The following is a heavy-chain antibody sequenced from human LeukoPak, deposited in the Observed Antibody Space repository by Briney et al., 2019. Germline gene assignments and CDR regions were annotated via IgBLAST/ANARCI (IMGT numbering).Heavy chain of an antibody. CDR3: ATELRGYSFGYDS. Sequence: GASVKVSCKASGYTFTSYGISWVRQAPGQGLEWMGWISAYNGNTNYAQKFQDRVAITTDEPTSTAYMEVSGLTSEDTAVYYCATELRGYSFGYDSWGQGTLVTVSS. V-gene: IGHV1-18*01. CDR2: ISAYNGNT. J-gene: IGHJ5*01. CDR1: GYTFTSYG. D-gene: IGHD5-18*01.